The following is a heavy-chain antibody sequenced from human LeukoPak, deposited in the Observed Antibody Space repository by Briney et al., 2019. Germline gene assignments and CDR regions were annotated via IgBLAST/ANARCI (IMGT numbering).Heavy chain of an antibody. D-gene: IGHD6-13*01. CDR3: ARGIKIPGIAAAGTHADTGYFDY. CDR1: GGSISSSSYY. CDR2: INHSGST. J-gene: IGHJ4*02. Sequence: SETLSLTCTVSGGSISSSSYYWGWIRQPPGKGLEWIGEINHSGSTNYNPSLKSRVTISVDTSKNQFSLKLSSVTAADTAVYYCARGIKIPGIAAAGTHADTGYFDYWGQGTLVTVSS. V-gene: IGHV4-39*07.